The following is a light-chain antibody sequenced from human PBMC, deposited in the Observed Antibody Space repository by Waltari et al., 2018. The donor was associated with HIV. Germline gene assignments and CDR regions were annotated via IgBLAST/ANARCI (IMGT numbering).Light chain of an antibody. CDR3: HQLSTWPIT. CDR2: GAS. CDR1: QSVSSY. Sequence: EIVLTQSPATLSLSPGERATLSFRASQSVSSYLAWYHQQPGQAPRHLIYGASSRATGIPARFSCSGSGTDFTLTISRLEPGDFGVYYYHQLSTWPITFDQGTRLEIQ. V-gene: IGKV3-11*01. J-gene: IGKJ5*01.